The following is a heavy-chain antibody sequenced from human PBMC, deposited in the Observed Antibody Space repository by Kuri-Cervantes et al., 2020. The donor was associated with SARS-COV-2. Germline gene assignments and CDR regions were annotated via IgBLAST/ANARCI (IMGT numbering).Heavy chain of an antibody. Sequence: GGSLRLSCAASGFTFSSYAMHWVRQAPGKGLEWVAVISYDGSNKYYADSVKGRFTISRDNSKNTLYLQMNSLRAEDTAVYYCAKDSKLGDLGDAFDIWGQGTMVTVSS. D-gene: IGHD7-27*01. CDR2: ISYDGSNK. J-gene: IGHJ3*02. CDR1: GFTFSSYA. CDR3: AKDSKLGDLGDAFDI. V-gene: IGHV3-30-3*01.